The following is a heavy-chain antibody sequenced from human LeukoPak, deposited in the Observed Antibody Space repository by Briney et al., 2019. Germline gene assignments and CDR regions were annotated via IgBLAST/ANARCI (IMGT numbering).Heavy chain of an antibody. CDR3: VRVISSGSTYYYYDMDV. CDR2: ISFDGTNK. CDR1: GFTFSSYT. Sequence: PGGSLRLSCAASGFTFSSYTMHWVRQAPGKGLEWVAVISFDGTNKYYADSVKGRFIISRDNSKNALYLQMNSLRAEDTAVYYCVRVISSGSTYYYYDMDVWGQGTTVTVSS. D-gene: IGHD3-22*01. J-gene: IGHJ6*02. V-gene: IGHV3-30*04.